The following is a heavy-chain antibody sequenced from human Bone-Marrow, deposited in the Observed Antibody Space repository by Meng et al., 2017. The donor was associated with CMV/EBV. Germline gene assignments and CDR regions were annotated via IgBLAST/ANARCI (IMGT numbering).Heavy chain of an antibody. D-gene: IGHD3-22*01. CDR1: GYTFTDYY. J-gene: IGHJ4*02. V-gene: IGHV1-2*02. CDR2: INPNSGVT. CDR3: ARVIGRSLLNRPLPFDY. Sequence: ASVKVSCKASGYTFTDYYIHWVRQAPGQGLEWMGWINPNSGVTNYAQKFQGRVTMTRDTSVSTAYMELSRLRSDDTAVYYCARVIGRSLLNRPLPFDYWGQRTLVTDSS.